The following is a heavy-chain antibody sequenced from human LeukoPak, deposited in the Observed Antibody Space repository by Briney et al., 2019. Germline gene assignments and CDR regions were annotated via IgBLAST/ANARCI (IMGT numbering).Heavy chain of an antibody. CDR1: GFIFREYA. CDR2: ITASDYTT. Sequence: QTGGSLRLSCAASGFIFREYAMTWVRQAPGKGLEWVSSITASDYTTYADSVKGRFTISRDNSKNTLYLQMDSLRGDDTALYQCARDPNGDYIAVFHNWGQGTMVTVSS. CDR3: ARDPNGDYIAVFHN. J-gene: IGHJ3*02. D-gene: IGHD4-17*01. V-gene: IGHV3-23*01.